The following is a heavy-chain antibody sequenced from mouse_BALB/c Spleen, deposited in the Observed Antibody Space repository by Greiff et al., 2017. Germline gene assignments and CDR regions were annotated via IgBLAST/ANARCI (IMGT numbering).Heavy chain of an antibody. Sequence: EVKLMESGGGLVQPGGSLKLSCAASGFTFSSYGMSWVRQTPDKRLELVATINSNGGSTYYPDSVKGRFTISRDNAKNTLYLQMSSLKSEDTAMYYCAREGYDRFYFDYWGQGTTLTVSS. J-gene: IGHJ2*01. D-gene: IGHD2-14*01. V-gene: IGHV5-6-3*01. CDR1: GFTFSSYG. CDR2: INSNGGST. CDR3: AREGYDRFYFDY.